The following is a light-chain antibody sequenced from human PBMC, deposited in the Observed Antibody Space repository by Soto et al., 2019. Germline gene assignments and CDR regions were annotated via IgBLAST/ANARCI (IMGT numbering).Light chain of an antibody. V-gene: IGKV3-20*01. CDR2: GAS. Sequence: EIVLTQSPGTLSLSPGERATLSCRASQSVSSSYLAWYQQKPGQAPRLLIYGASSRATGIPDRFSGSGSGIDFIITISRLEPEDFAVYYCQQYGGSPPATFGPGTKVEIK. J-gene: IGKJ3*01. CDR1: QSVSSSY. CDR3: QQYGGSPPAT.